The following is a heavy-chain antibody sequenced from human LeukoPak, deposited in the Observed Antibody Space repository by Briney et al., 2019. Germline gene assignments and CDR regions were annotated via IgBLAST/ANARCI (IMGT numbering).Heavy chain of an antibody. CDR2: ISDSGDRT. J-gene: IGHJ6*03. Sequence: GGSLRLSCGASGFTFSSYGMSWVRQAPGKGLEWVSSISDSGDRTFYADSVKGRLTISRDNSKNTLFLQVNSLRAEDTAVYYCAKGGAVSSKSITMIRGTRRYYYMDVWGKGTTVTISS. V-gene: IGHV3-23*01. D-gene: IGHD3-10*01. CDR3: AKGGAVSSKSITMIRGTRRYYYMDV. CDR1: GFTFSSYG.